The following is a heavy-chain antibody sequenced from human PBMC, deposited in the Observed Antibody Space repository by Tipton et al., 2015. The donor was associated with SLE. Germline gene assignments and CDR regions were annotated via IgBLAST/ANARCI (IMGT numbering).Heavy chain of an antibody. CDR2: INHSGST. CDR1: GGSISSYY. J-gene: IGHJ4*02. CDR3: ARDPSGVVVLDY. D-gene: IGHD3-22*01. V-gene: IGHV4-34*01. Sequence: LRLSCTVSGGSISSYYWSWIRQPPGKGLEWIGEINHSGSTNYNPSLKSRVTISVDTSKNQFSLKLSSVTAADTAVYYCARDPSGVVVLDYWGQGTLVTVSS.